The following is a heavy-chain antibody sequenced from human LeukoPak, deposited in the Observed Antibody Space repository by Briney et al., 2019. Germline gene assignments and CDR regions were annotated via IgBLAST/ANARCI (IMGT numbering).Heavy chain of an antibody. CDR3: AKSLRYAAAPDY. CDR1: GFTFDDYA. V-gene: IGHV3-9*01. Sequence: PGGSLRLSCAASGFTFDDYAMHWVRQAPGKGLEWVSGISWNSGSIGYADSVKGRFTISRDNAKNSLYLQMNSLRAEDTALYYCAKSLRYAAAPDYWGQGTLVTVSS. D-gene: IGHD3-9*01. CDR2: ISWNSGSI. J-gene: IGHJ4*02.